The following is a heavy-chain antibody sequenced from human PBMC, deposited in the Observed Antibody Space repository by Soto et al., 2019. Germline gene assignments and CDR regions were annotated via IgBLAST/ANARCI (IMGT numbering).Heavy chain of an antibody. J-gene: IGHJ6*02. Sequence: GGSLRLSCAASGFTFNTYGMHWVRQAPGKGLEWVAVISYDGSEKYYVDSVKGRFTISKDNSKNTLYLQMNILRPEDTAVYYCARDRCSSTSCHRAYYGMDVWGQGTTVTVSS. CDR2: ISYDGSEK. D-gene: IGHD2-2*02. CDR3: ARDRCSSTSCHRAYYGMDV. V-gene: IGHV3-30*03. CDR1: GFTFNTYG.